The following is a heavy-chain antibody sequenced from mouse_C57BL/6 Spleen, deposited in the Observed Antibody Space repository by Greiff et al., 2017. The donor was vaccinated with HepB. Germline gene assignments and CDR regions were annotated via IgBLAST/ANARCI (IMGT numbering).Heavy chain of an antibody. D-gene: IGHD2-4*01. J-gene: IGHJ2*01. CDR3: ARSEDYDLPYYFDY. CDR2: INPNYGTT. CDR1: GYSFTDYN. V-gene: IGHV1-39*01. Sequence: EVQLKQSGPELVKPGASVKISCKASGYSFTDYNMNWVKQSNGKSLEWIGVINPNYGTTSYNQKFKGKATLTVDQSSSTAYMQLNSLTSEDSAVYYCARSEDYDLPYYFDYWGQGTTLTVSS.